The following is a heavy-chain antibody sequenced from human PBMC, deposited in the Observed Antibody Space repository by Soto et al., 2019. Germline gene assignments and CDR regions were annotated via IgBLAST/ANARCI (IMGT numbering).Heavy chain of an antibody. Sequence: GGSLRLSCAASGFTFSSYGMHWVRQAPGKGLEWVAVISYDGSNKCYADSVKGRFTISRDNSKNTLYLQMNSLRAEDTAVYYCAKNPNSALRYFDWLSEPTSDYWGQGNLVTVS. CDR2: ISYDGSNK. J-gene: IGHJ4*02. CDR3: AKNPNSALRYFDWLSEPTSDY. D-gene: IGHD3-9*01. V-gene: IGHV3-30*18. CDR1: GFTFSSYG.